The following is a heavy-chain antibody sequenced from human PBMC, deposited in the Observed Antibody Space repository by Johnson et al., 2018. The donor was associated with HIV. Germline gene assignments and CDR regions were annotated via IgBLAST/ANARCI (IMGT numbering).Heavy chain of an antibody. CDR3: ARDCRNSTSCLAFDI. CDR2: ISYDGSNK. D-gene: IGHD2/OR15-2a*01. J-gene: IGHJ3*02. Sequence: QVHLVESGGGVVQPGRSLRLSCAASGFTFSGYPMHWVRQAPGQGLEWVAVISYDGSNKYYADSVKGRFTISRDNSTNTVFLQMTSLRAEDTALYYCARDCRNSTSCLAFDIWGQGTRGTVSS. CDR1: GFTFSGYP. V-gene: IGHV3-30*04.